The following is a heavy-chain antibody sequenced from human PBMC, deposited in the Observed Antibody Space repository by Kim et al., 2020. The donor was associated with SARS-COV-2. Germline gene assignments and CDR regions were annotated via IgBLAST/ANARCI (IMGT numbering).Heavy chain of an antibody. Sequence: GGSLRLSCAASGFTFSGSAMHWVRQASGKGLEWVGRIRSKANSYATAYAASVKGRFTISRDDSKNTAYLQMNSLKTEDTAVYYCTRPGGVVVAATPDYWGQGTLVTVSS. V-gene: IGHV3-73*01. CDR2: IRSKANSYAT. D-gene: IGHD2-15*01. CDR1: GFTFSGSA. J-gene: IGHJ4*02. CDR3: TRPGGVVVAATPDY.